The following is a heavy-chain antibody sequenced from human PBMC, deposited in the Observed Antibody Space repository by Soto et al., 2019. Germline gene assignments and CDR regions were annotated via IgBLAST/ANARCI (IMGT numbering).Heavy chain of an antibody. CDR3: AKVSDLVGSIFTGGFDY. CDR1: GFTFSSYA. J-gene: IGHJ4*02. V-gene: IGHV3-23*01. CDR2: ISGSGGST. D-gene: IGHD1-26*01. Sequence: GGSLRLSCAASGFTFSSYAMSWVRQAPGKGLEWVSAISGSGGSTYYADSMKGRFTISRDNSKNTLYLQMNSLRAEDTAVYYCAKVSDLVGSIFTGGFDYWGQGTLVTVSS.